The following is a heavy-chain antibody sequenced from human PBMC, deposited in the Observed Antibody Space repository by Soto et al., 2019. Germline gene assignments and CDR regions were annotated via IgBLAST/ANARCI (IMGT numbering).Heavy chain of an antibody. CDR3: ARESEDLTSNFDY. CDR1: GFTFTRYS. J-gene: IGHJ4*02. CDR2: TSSTTNYI. Sequence: GGSLRLSCAASGFTFTRYSMNWVRQAPGKGLEWVSSTSSTTNYIYYGDSMKGRFTISRDNAKNSLYLEMNSLRAEDTAAYYCARESEDLTSNFDYWGQGTLVTVSS. V-gene: IGHV3-21*06.